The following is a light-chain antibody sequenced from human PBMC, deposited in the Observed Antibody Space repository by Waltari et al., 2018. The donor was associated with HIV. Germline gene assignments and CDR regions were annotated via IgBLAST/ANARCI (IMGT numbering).Light chain of an antibody. Sequence: QSDLTQPASVSGSSGQAITLPCTGSRSDVGSYNFFPCYQPPPAKPPKLIIYEVSNRPSGVSYLFSGSKSVNTASLTISGLQADDEADYYCSSYTNRATLLFGGGTRLTVL. CDR1: RSDVGSYNF. J-gene: IGLJ2*01. V-gene: IGLV2-14*01. CDR3: SSYTNRATLL. CDR2: EVS.